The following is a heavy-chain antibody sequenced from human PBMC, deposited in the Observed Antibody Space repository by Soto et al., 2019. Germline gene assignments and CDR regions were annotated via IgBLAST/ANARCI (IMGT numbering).Heavy chain of an antibody. CDR2: ISYDGSNK. D-gene: IGHD6-6*01. V-gene: IGHV3-30-3*01. CDR1: GFTFSSYA. J-gene: IGHJ6*02. CDR3: AKDQMSIAARPESYYYYGMDV. Sequence: GGSLRLSCAASGFTFSSYAMHWVRQAPGKGLEWVAVISYDGSNKYYADSVKGRFTISRDNSKNTLYLQMNSLRAEDTAVYYCAKDQMSIAARPESYYYYGMDVWGQGTTVTVSS.